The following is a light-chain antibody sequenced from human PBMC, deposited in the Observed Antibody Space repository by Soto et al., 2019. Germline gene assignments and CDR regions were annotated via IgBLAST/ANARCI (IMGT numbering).Light chain of an antibody. Sequence: QSALTQPASVSGSPGQSITISCTGTSSDVGAHNFVSWYQQHPGKAPKLMIYDVSKRPSGVPDRFSGSKSGNTASLTISGLQAEDEADYYCCSYAGSYTHVVFGGGTQLTVL. CDR2: DVS. CDR1: SSDVGAHNF. J-gene: IGLJ2*01. V-gene: IGLV2-11*01. CDR3: CSYAGSYTHVV.